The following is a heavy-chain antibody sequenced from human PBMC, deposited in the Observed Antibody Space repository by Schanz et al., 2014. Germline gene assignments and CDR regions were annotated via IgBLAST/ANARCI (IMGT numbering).Heavy chain of an antibody. CDR1: GFTFGDYA. Sequence: EVQLLESGGGLVQPGGSLRLSCAASGFTFGDYAMTWVRQAPGKGLEWVSAISGSGGSTYYADSVKGRFTISRDNAKNSLYLQMNSLRAEDTAVYHCAKDAENTAMITDYFDYWGQGTLVTVSP. V-gene: IGHV3-23*01. CDR3: AKDAENTAMITDYFDY. D-gene: IGHD5-18*01. CDR2: ISGSGGST. J-gene: IGHJ4*02.